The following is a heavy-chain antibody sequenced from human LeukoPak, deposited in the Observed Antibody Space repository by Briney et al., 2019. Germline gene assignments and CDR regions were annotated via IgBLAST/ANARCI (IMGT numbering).Heavy chain of an antibody. V-gene: IGHV3-7*01. J-gene: IGHJ6*02. CDR2: MRRDGNEI. CDR1: GFTFSTYW. Sequence: PGGSLRLSCSASGFTFSTYWMSWVRQAPGKGLEWVANMRRDGNEIYYLDSVRGRFTISRDNSKNTLYLQMNSLRAEDTAVYYCAKDGHSSGWHLNYYYYGMDVWGQGTTVTVSS. D-gene: IGHD6-19*01. CDR3: AKDGHSSGWHLNYYYYGMDV.